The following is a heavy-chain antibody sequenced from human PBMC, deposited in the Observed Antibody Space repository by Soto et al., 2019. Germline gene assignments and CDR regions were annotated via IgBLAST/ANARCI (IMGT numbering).Heavy chain of an antibody. CDR2: IYTSGST. Sequence: QVQLQESGPGLVKPSETLSLTCTVSGGSISSYYWSWIRQPAGKGLEWIGRIYTSGSTNYNPSLKSRVTMSVDTSKNQFSLKLSSVTAADTAVYYCARDQRGGDSGYDSKGNAVDYWGQGTLVTVSS. V-gene: IGHV4-4*07. CDR1: GGSISSYY. CDR3: ARDQRGGDSGYDSKGNAVDY. D-gene: IGHD5-12*01. J-gene: IGHJ4*02.